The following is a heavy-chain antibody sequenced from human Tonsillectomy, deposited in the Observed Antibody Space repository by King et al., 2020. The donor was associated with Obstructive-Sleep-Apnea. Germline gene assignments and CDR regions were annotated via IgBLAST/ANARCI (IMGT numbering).Heavy chain of an antibody. CDR3: VIRATKAVAGTESFDY. D-gene: IGHD6-19*01. J-gene: IGHJ4*02. V-gene: IGHV3-64D*06. CDR1: GFTFSSYA. Sequence: VQLVESGGGLVQPGGSLRLSCSASGFTFSSYAMHWVRQAPGKGLEYVSAISSNGGSTYYADSVKGRFTISRDNSKNTLYLQMSSLRAEDTAVYYCVIRATKAVAGTESFDYWGQGTLVTVSS. CDR2: ISSNGGST.